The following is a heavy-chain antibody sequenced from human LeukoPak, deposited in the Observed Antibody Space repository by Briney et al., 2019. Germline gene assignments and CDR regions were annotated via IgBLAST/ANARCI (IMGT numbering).Heavy chain of an antibody. CDR2: IYSSGNT. CDR1: GASISSSNYY. V-gene: IGHV4-39*01. J-gene: IGHJ4*02. D-gene: IGHD6-13*01. Sequence: SETLSLTCAVSGASISSSNYYWGRVRQAPGRGLEWIENIYSSGNTYYNASLKSRVTMYIDTSKNQFSLKLSSVTAADTAVYYCARHRQGGIYSSSWYGFDYGGQGTLVTVSA. CDR3: ARHRQGGIYSSSWYGFDY.